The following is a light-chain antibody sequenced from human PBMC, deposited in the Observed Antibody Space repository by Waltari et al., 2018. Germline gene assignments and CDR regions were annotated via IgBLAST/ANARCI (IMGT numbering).Light chain of an antibody. CDR1: QRISNY. J-gene: IGKJ1*01. V-gene: IGKV1-39*01. CDR2: AAS. CDR3: QQSYTTPWT. Sequence: SLSASVGDRVTITCRASQRISNYLNWYQQKPGKAPQLLIYAASRLQSGVPSRFSGSGSGTDFTLTISSLQPEDCATYYCQQSYTTPWTFGQGTKVEIK.